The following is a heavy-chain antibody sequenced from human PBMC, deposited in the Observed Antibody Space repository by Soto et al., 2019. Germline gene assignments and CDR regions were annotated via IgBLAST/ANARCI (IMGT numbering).Heavy chain of an antibody. V-gene: IGHV4-59*01. CDR2: MYNTGST. D-gene: IGHD2-21*02. CDR1: GGSISRYY. J-gene: IGHJ6*02. Sequence: SQTLSLTCTVSGGSISRYYWSWIRQPPGKGLEWIGYMYNTGSTVYNPSFKSRVTISVDTSKNQFSLKLNSVTAADTAVYYCARDLWGYCGTDCYPLDVWGQGTTVTVS. CDR3: ARDLWGYCGTDCYPLDV.